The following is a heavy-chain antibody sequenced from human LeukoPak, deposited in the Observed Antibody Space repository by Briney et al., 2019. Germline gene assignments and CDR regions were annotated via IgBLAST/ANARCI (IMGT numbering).Heavy chain of an antibody. D-gene: IGHD2-21*02. CDR3: AREWSLTHYHYYYYMDV. Sequence: ASVKVSCKASGYTFTSYGISWVRQAPGQGLEWMGWISAYNGNTNYAQKLQGRVTMTTDTSTSTAYMELRSLRSDDTAVYYCAREWSLTHYHYYYYMDVWGKGTTVTVSS. CDR2: ISAYNGNT. V-gene: IGHV1-18*01. CDR1: GYTFTSYG. J-gene: IGHJ6*03.